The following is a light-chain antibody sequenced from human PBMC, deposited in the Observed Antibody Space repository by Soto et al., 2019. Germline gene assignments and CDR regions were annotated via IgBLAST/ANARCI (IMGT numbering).Light chain of an antibody. Sequence: EIVMTQSPATLSVSPGERATLSCRASQSVSILLAWYQKKPGQAPRLLIYGASSRATGIPDRFSGSGSGTDFTLTIRRLEPEDFAVYYCQQYDSSPPGTFGQGTKVEIK. J-gene: IGKJ1*01. V-gene: IGKV3-20*01. CDR1: QSVSIL. CDR2: GAS. CDR3: QQYDSSPPGT.